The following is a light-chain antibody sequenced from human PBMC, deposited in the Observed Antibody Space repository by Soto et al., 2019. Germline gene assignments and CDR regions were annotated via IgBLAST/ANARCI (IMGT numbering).Light chain of an antibody. Sequence: EIVLSQSPATLSLSPGERATLSCRASQSVSSYLALYQQKPGQAPRLLIYDAANRATAIPARFSGSGSGTDVTLTISSLEPEDFAVYYCQQRSNWPRLTFGQGTKVDIK. CDR3: QQRSNWPRLT. V-gene: IGKV3-11*01. CDR1: QSVSSY. CDR2: DAA. J-gene: IGKJ1*01.